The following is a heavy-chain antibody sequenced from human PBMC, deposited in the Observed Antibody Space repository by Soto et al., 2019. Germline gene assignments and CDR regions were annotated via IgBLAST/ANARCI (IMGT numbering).Heavy chain of an antibody. D-gene: IGHD1-7*01. CDR1: GGTFSSYT. CDR2: IIPILGIA. Sequence: ASVKVSCEASGGTFSSYTISWVRQAPGQGLEWMGRIIPILGIANNEQKFQGRVTITADKSTSTAYMELSSLRSEDTAVYYCASSRGGITRSTAFDIWGQGTMDTVSS. CDR3: ASSRGGITRSTAFDI. V-gene: IGHV1-69*02. J-gene: IGHJ3*02.